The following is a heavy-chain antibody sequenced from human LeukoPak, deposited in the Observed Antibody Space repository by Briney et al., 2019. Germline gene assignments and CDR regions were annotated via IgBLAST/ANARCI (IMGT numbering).Heavy chain of an antibody. Sequence: SETLSLTCTVSGGSISSYYWSWIRQPPGKGLEWIGYIYYSGSTNYNPSLKSRVTISVDTSKNQFSLKLSSVTAADTAVYYCARGSKYYYGSGGQLDYWGQGTLVTVSS. J-gene: IGHJ4*02. CDR1: GGSISSYY. D-gene: IGHD3-10*01. CDR2: IYYSGST. V-gene: IGHV4-59*12. CDR3: ARGSKYYYGSGGQLDY.